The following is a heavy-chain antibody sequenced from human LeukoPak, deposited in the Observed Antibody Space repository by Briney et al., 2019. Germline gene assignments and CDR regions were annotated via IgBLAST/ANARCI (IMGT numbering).Heavy chain of an antibody. CDR3: AKDGGHYFVDY. D-gene: IGHD3-9*01. CDR1: GFTFSSYA. V-gene: IGHV3-30*02. CDR2: TRYDGSTK. Sequence: GGPLRLSCAPAGFTFSSYAMHWFRQAPGKGREWVAYTRYDGSTKYHVDSVKGRFTISRDNSKNTLYLQMNSLRAEDTALYYCAKDGGHYFVDYWGQGTLVTVSS. J-gene: IGHJ4*02.